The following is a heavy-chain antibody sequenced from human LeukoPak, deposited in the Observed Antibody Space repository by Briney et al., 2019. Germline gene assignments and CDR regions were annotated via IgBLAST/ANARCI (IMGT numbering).Heavy chain of an antibody. Sequence: GGSLRLSCAASGFTFSSYSMNWVRQAPGKGLEWVSSISSSGSYIYYADSVKGRFTISRDNAKNSLYLQMNSLRAEDTAVYYCARDANEYSSSWGYYYYGMDVWSQGTTVTVSS. CDR2: ISSSGSYI. J-gene: IGHJ6*02. CDR1: GFTFSSYS. CDR3: ARDANEYSSSWGYYYYGMDV. D-gene: IGHD6-13*01. V-gene: IGHV3-21*01.